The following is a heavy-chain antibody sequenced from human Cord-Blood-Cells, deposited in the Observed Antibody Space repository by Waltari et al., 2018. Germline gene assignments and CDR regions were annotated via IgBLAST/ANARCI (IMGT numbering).Heavy chain of an antibody. J-gene: IGHJ2*01. Sequence: QVQLQQSGPGLVKPSQTLSLTCAISGDSVHSNSAAWNWIRQSPPRGLEWLGRTYYRSKWYNDYAVSVKSRITINPDTSKNQFSLQLNSVTPEDTAVYYCARDRSRPYSSSWYRSYWYFDLWGRGTLVTVSS. D-gene: IGHD6-13*01. V-gene: IGHV6-1*01. CDR2: TYYRSKWYN. CDR1: GDSVHSNSAA. CDR3: ARDRSRPYSSSWYRSYWYFDL.